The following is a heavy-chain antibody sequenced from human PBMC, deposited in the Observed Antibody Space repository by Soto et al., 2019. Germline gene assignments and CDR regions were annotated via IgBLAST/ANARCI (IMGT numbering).Heavy chain of an antibody. CDR3: AREGYYDSRGYPYGIDV. J-gene: IGHJ6*02. Sequence: GGSLRLSCAASGFNFSDYVAHWVRQAPGRGLEWMAFISFDGSNEYYADFVKGRFTISRDNSKNMVYLQVNSLRADDTAVYFCAREGYYDSRGYPYGIDVWGQGTTVTVSS. CDR1: GFNFSDYV. D-gene: IGHD3-22*01. V-gene: IGHV3-30-3*01. CDR2: ISFDGSNE.